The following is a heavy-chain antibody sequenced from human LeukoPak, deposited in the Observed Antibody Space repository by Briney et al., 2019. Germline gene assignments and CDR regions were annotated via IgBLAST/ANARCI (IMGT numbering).Heavy chain of an antibody. D-gene: IGHD1-26*01. Sequence: PGGSLRLSCAASGFTFSSYAMSWVCEAQGKGLGWVSAISGSGGRTYYADSVKGRFTISRDNPKNTLYVQMNSLRAEDTAVYYCAKAHRGSYDLSDYWVRGRLATVS. V-gene: IGHV3-23*01. J-gene: IGHJ4*02. CDR2: ISGSGGRT. CDR3: AKAHRGSYDLSDY. CDR1: GFTFSSYA.